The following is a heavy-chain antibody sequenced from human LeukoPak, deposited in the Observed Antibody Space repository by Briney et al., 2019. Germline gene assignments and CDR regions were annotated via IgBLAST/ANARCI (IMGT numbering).Heavy chain of an antibody. D-gene: IGHD3-22*01. J-gene: IGHJ3*02. CDR2: ISSSSSYI. CDR3: ARDRGLYYDSKHAFDI. Sequence: GGSLRLSCAASGFTFSSNSMNWVRQAPGKGLEWVSSISSSSSYIYYADSVKGRFTISRDNAKNSLYLQMNSLRAEDTAVYYCARDRGLYYDSKHAFDIWGQGTMVTVSS. CDR1: GFTFSSNS. V-gene: IGHV3-21*01.